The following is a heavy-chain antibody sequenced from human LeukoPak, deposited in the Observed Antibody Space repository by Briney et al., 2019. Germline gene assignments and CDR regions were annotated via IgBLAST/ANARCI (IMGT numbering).Heavy chain of an antibody. CDR3: ARGAEREDRSGGSCYSGYFDY. D-gene: IGHD2-15*01. CDR2: INPNSGGT. CDR1: GYTFTGYY. V-gene: IGHV1-2*02. J-gene: IGHJ4*02. Sequence: ASVKVSCKASGYTFTGYYMHWVRQAPGQGLEWMGWINPNSGGTNYAQKFQGRVTMTRDTSISTAYMELSRLRSDDTAVYYCARGAEREDRSGGSCYSGYFDYWGQGTLVTVSS.